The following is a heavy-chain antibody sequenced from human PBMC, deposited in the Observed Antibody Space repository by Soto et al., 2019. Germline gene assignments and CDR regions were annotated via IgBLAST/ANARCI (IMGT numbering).Heavy chain of an antibody. CDR1: GFTFSSYA. J-gene: IGHJ4*02. CDR3: AKGEYSGYDWGEYYFDY. V-gene: IGHV3-23*01. D-gene: IGHD5-12*01. CDR2: ISGSGGST. Sequence: GGSLRLSCAASGFTFSSYAMSWVRQAPGKGLEWVSAISGSGGSTYYADSVKGRFTISRDNSKNTLYLQMNSLRAEDTAVYYCAKGEYSGYDWGEYYFDYWGQGTLVTVSS.